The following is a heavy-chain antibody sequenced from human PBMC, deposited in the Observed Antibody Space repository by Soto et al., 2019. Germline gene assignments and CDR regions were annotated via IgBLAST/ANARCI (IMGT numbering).Heavy chain of an antibody. CDR1: GYTFIRYC. CDR3: ARGGYYDNSWGKLSHYGLDV. D-gene: IGHD3-16*01. CDR2: ISAYNDYT. J-gene: IGHJ6*02. Sequence: TSVKVSSKASGYTFIRYCITWARHAPGQGLEWMGWISAYNDYTIYAQKLQGRVTMTTDTSTRIVYMELRGLKSDDTAVYYCARGGYYDNSWGKLSHYGLDVWGQGTSVTVSS. V-gene: IGHV1-18*01.